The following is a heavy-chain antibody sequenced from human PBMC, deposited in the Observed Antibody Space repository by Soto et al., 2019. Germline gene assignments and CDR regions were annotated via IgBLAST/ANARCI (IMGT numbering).Heavy chain of an antibody. V-gene: IGHV3-30*18. D-gene: IGHD6-19*01. J-gene: IGHJ4*02. CDR1: GYTFSDYA. CDR2: VSHDGRNT. CDR3: AKGGRQWLVTSDFNY. Sequence: VQLVESGGGVVQPGRSLRLSCAASGYTFSDYAMHWVCQAPGKGLEWVAVVSHDGRNTHYADSVKGRFTISRDSSKNTVSREMTSLRAEDTAVYYCAKGGRQWLVTSDFNYWGQGALVTGSS.